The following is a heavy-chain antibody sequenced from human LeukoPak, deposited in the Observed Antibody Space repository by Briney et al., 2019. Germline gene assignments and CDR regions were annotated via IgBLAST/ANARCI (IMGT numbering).Heavy chain of an antibody. J-gene: IGHJ4*02. D-gene: IGHD3-16*02. CDR2: INPHRGGT. CDR3: VREGNELLSKNFDY. V-gene: IGHV1-2*02. Sequence: ASVKLSCKASGFTFTGYYIHWVRQAPGQGLEWMGYINPHRGGTNSPQKFQGRVTMTTETSIRAAYMELSSLISDDTAMYYCVREGNELLSKNFDYWGEGALVTVSS. CDR1: GFTFTGYY.